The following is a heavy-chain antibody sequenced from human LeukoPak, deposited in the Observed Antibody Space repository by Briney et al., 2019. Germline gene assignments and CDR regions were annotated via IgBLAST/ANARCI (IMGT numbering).Heavy chain of an antibody. J-gene: IGHJ3*02. Sequence: GGSPRLSCSASGFTFSSYAMHWVRQAPGKGLEYVSAISSNGGSTYYADSVKGRFTISRDNSKNTLYLQMSSLRAEDTAVYYCVKAISIVVITIHDAFDIWGQGTMVTVSS. CDR2: ISSNGGST. D-gene: IGHD3-22*01. V-gene: IGHV3-64D*06. CDR3: VKAISIVVITIHDAFDI. CDR1: GFTFSSYA.